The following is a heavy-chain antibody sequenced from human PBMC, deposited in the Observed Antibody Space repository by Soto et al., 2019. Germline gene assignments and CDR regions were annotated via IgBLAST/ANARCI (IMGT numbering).Heavy chain of an antibody. CDR1: GGSIRSGGYY. V-gene: IGHV4-31*03. CDR3: ASDRLMATAGTARHYFGLDV. J-gene: IGHJ6*02. CDR2: IYYSGNT. D-gene: IGHD5-18*01. Sequence: QVQLQESGPGLVKPSQTLSLTCTVSGGSIRSGGYYWSWVRQNPRKGLEWIGNIYYSGNTYYSPSLKSRLTISVDTSKNQYSLNVSSVTAADTAVYYCASDRLMATAGTARHYFGLDVWGQGTTVTVS.